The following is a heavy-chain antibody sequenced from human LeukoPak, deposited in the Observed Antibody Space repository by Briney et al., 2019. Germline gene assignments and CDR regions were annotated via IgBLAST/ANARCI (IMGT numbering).Heavy chain of an antibody. V-gene: IGHV3-30*02. CDR2: IRYDGSNK. CDR3: AKDIRGYVVIGFDY. J-gene: IGHJ4*02. Sequence: GGSLRLSCAASGFTFSSYGMHWVRQAPGKGLEWVAFIRYDGSNKYYADSVKGRFTISRDNSKNTLYLQMNSLRAEDTAVYYCAKDIRGYVVIGFDYWGQGTLVTVSS. D-gene: IGHD2-21*01. CDR1: GFTFSSYG.